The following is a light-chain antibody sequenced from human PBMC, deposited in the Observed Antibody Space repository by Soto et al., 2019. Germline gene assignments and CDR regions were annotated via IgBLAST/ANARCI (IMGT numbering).Light chain of an antibody. V-gene: IGLV2-14*03. CDR2: AVS. CDR1: RRKIGGYNH. Sequence: QSVLTQPASGSGSPGQSITILCSGTRRKIGGYNHVARYQQFPGKSPKLMIYAVSDRPPGVSDRFSGAKSGITASLTISGLQTEDEADYYCISYTDRQSYLFGTGTKVTVL. CDR3: ISYTDRQSYL. J-gene: IGLJ1*01.